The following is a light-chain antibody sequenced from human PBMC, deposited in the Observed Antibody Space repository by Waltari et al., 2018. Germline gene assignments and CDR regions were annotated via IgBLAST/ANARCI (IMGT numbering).Light chain of an antibody. CDR3: QSYDSSLSGSV. J-gene: IGLJ3*02. CDR2: GNN. Sequence: QSVLTQPPSVSGAPGQRVTISCTGSSSNIRAGYDVHWYQQLPGTAPKLLINGNNNRPSGVPDRFSASKSGTSASLAITGLQAEDEADYYCQSYDSSLSGSVFGGGTKLTVL. CDR1: SSNIRAGYD. V-gene: IGLV1-40*01.